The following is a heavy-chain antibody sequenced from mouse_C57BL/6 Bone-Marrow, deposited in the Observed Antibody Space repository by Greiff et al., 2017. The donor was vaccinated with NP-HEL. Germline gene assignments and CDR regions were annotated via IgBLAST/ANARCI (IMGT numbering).Heavy chain of an antibody. D-gene: IGHD1-1*01. CDR2: SRNKANDYTT. V-gene: IGHV7-1*01. CDR1: GFTFSDFY. J-gene: IGHJ3*01. CDR3: ARDAGYGSSYEGFAY. Sequence: EVKLVESGGGLVQSGRSLRLSCATSGFTFSDFYMEWVRQAPGKGLEWIAASRNKANDYTTEYSASVKGRFIVSRDTSQSILYLQMNALRAEDTAICYCARDAGYGSSYEGFAYWGQGTLVTVSA.